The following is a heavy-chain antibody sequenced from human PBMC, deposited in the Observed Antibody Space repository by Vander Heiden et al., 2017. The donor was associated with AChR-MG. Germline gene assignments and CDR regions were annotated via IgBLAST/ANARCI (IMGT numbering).Heavy chain of an antibody. J-gene: IGHJ4*02. D-gene: IGHD3-10*01. V-gene: IGHV2-70*01. CDR1: GFSLSTSGMC. CDR3: ARATGYYGSGSVDY. Sequence: QVTLRESGPALVKPTQTLTLTCTFSGFSLSTSGMCVSWIRQPPGKALEWLALIDWDDDKYYSTSLKTRLTISKDTSKNQVVLTMTNMDPVDTATYYCARATGYYGSGSVDYWGQGTLVTASS. CDR2: IDWDDDK.